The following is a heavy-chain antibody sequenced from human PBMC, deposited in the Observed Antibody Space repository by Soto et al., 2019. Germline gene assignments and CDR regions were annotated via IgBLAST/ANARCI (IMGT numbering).Heavy chain of an antibody. CDR1: GFTFRTYT. CDR2: IRGFSPYT. Sequence: GGSLRLSCVASGFTFRTYTMNWVRQAPGKGLEWVSGIRGFSPYTFYSESVKGRFTISRDNAKNSLYLQMNSLGAEDTAVYYCARDRGYDAHDYYYNAMDVWGQGTTVTVSS. CDR3: ARDRGYDAHDYYYNAMDV. J-gene: IGHJ6*02. D-gene: IGHD2-15*01. V-gene: IGHV3-21*01.